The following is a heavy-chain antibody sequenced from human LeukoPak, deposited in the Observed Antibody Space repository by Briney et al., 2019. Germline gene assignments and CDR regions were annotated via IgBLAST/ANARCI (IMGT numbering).Heavy chain of an antibody. CDR2: IYWDDDK. J-gene: IGHJ4*02. CDR3: AHRASGSYEGVFDY. Sequence: SGPTLVNPTQTLTLTCTFSGFSLTTNGMGVGWIRQPPGKALEWLALIYWDDDKRYSPSLKSRLTITKGTSTNQVVLTMTNMDPVDTATYYCAHRASGSYEGVFDYWGQGTLVTVSS. D-gene: IGHD3-10*01. CDR1: GFSLTTNGMG. V-gene: IGHV2-5*02.